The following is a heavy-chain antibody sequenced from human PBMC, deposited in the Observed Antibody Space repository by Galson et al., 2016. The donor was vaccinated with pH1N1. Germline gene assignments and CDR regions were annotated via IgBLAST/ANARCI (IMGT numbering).Heavy chain of an antibody. V-gene: IGHV1-69*13. Sequence: SVKVSCKAPGGTFGSYGINWVRQAPGQGLEWMGGIIPIFNTVKYAQNFQGRVTITADESTTTAYMELSSLRSEDTAMYYCAREDYYDTDLSDWYFDLWGRGTLLTVSS. J-gene: IGHJ2*01. CDR2: IIPIFNTV. CDR3: AREDYYDTDLSDWYFDL. D-gene: IGHD3-22*01. CDR1: GGTFGSYG.